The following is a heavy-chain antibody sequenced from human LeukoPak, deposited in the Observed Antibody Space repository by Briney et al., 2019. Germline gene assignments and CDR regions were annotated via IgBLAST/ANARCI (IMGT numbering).Heavy chain of an antibody. Sequence: PGGSLRLSCVTSGFNFSDSRMTWVRQAPGKGLQWVANVNRDGTEKHFLDSVVGRFTISRDNAKKSLYLQMSSLRPQDTAVYFCVRGDWYFESWGQGTLVTVSS. CDR1: GFNFSDSR. J-gene: IGHJ4*02. D-gene: IGHD2-21*01. CDR2: VNRDGTEK. CDR3: VRGDWYFES. V-gene: IGHV3-7*04.